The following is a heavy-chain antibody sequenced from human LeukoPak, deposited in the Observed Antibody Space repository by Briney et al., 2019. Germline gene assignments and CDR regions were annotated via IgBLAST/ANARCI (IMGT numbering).Heavy chain of an antibody. CDR1: GRSIRSSRYY. J-gene: IGHJ4*02. D-gene: IGHD6-13*01. CDR2: IYYSGIT. Sequence: SETLSLPCTVSGRSIRSSRYYWGWIRQPPGKGLEWFGSIYYSGITYYTQSLKSRVTVPVHTSKNQFSLNLSSVTAADTAVYYCTTQGSGEQLNYYFEDWGQGTLVTVPS. V-gene: IGHV4-39*01. CDR3: TTQGSGEQLNYYFED.